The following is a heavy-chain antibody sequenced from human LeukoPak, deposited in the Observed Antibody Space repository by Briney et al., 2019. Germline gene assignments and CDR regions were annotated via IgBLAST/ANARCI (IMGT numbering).Heavy chain of an antibody. Sequence: PAGSLRLSCAASGFTFSAYVMHWVRQAPGKGLECLAVISTDGNEKYYADSVKGRFSISRDNSKNTLYLQMSSLRTEDTAVYYCVRDGGYTGGWTYGAGDYWGQGNLVTVSS. CDR1: GFTFSAYV. CDR3: VRDGGYTGGWTYGAGDY. CDR2: ISTDGNEK. V-gene: IGHV3-30*04. D-gene: IGHD2-8*02. J-gene: IGHJ4*01.